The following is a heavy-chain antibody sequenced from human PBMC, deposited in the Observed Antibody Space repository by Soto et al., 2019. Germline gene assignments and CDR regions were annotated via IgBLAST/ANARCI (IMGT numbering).Heavy chain of an antibody. D-gene: IGHD6-6*01. CDR2: ISAYNGNT. V-gene: IGHV1-18*04. CDR1: GYTFTSYG. Sequence: SVQVSCKASGYTFTSYGISWVRQAPGQGLEWMGWISAYNGNTNYAQKLQGRVTMTTDTSTSTAYMELRSLRFDDTAVYYCAREVVETSSLWLDPWGQGTLVNVSS. CDR3: AREVVETSSLWLDP. J-gene: IGHJ5*02.